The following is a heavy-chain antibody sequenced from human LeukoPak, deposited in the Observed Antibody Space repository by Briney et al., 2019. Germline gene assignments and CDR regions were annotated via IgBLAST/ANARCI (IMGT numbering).Heavy chain of an antibody. J-gene: IGHJ6*02. Sequence: SETLSLTCAVYGGSFSGYYWSWIRQPPGKGLEWIGEINHSGSTNYNPSLKSRVTISVDTSKNQFSLKLSSVTAADTAVYYCARERSSSGSYYYYYYGMDVWGQGTTVTVSS. CDR1: GGSFSGYY. CDR3: ARERSSSGSYYYYYYGMDV. D-gene: IGHD1-26*01. V-gene: IGHV4-34*01. CDR2: INHSGST.